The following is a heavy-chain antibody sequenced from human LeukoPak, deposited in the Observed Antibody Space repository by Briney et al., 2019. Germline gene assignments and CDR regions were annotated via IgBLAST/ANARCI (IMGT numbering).Heavy chain of an antibody. D-gene: IGHD3-22*01. V-gene: IGHV4-34*01. CDR3: ARVRRSSGYYFGYFDY. CDR2: INHSGGT. CDR1: GGSFSGYY. Sequence: SETLSLTCAVYGGSFSGYYWSWIRQPPGKGLEWIGEINHSGGTNYNPSLKSRVTISVDTSKNQFSLKLSSVTAADTAVYYCARVRRSSGYYFGYFDYWGQGTLVTVSS. J-gene: IGHJ4*02.